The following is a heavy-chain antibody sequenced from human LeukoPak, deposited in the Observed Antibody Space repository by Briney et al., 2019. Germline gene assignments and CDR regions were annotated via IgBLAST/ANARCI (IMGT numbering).Heavy chain of an antibody. Sequence: PGGSLRLSCVASGFTFSSYAMSWVRQAPGKGLEWFSAIRESGGSTHYADSVKGRFTISRDNSKNTLYLQMTSLRAEDTAVYYCAKTKPYRTTWYGGIDWGQGALVTVSS. J-gene: IGHJ4*02. CDR2: IRESGGST. CDR1: GFTFSSYA. CDR3: AKTKPYRTTWYGGID. V-gene: IGHV3-23*01. D-gene: IGHD6-13*01.